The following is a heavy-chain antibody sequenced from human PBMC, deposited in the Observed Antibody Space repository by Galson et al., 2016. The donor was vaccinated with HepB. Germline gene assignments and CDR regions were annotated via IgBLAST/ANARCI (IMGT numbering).Heavy chain of an antibody. CDR3: AREVTVSGLDYYHHYGLDV. J-gene: IGHJ6*02. D-gene: IGHD6-19*01. CDR2: IYNDGTT. CDR1: RFTFSTSI. V-gene: IGHV3-53*01. Sequence: SLRLSCATSRFTFSTSILHWVRQAPGKGLEWVSVIYNDGTTYHADSVKGRFTMSRDNPKNMLYLQMNSLRAEDTAVYYCAREVTVSGLDYYHHYGLDVWGHGTAVTVSS.